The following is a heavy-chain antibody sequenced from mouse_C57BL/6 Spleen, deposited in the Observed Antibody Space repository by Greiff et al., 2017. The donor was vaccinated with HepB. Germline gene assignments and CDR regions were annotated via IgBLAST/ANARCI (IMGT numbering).Heavy chain of an antibody. CDR1: GYAFSSSW. Sequence: VQRVESGPELVKPGASVKISCKASGYAFSSSWMNWVKQRPGKGLEWIGRIYPGDGDTNYNGKFKGKATLTADKSSSTAYMQLSSLTSEDSAVYFCARYYGSSYEYYFDYWGQGTTLTVSS. J-gene: IGHJ2*01. CDR2: IYPGDGDT. V-gene: IGHV1-82*01. D-gene: IGHD1-1*01. CDR3: ARYYGSSYEYYFDY.